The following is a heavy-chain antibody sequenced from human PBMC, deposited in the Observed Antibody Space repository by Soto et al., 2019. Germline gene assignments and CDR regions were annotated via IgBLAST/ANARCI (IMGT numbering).Heavy chain of an antibody. CDR1: GGSFSGYY. J-gene: IGHJ4*02. Sequence: SETLSLTCAVYGGSFSGYYWTWIRQPPGTGLEWIGEINHSGSTNYNPSLMSRVTISVDTSKNPFSLKLTSVTAADTAVYYCARDKITGLFDYWGQGTLVTSPQ. D-gene: IGHD2-8*02. CDR3: ARDKITGLFDY. CDR2: INHSGST. V-gene: IGHV4-34*01.